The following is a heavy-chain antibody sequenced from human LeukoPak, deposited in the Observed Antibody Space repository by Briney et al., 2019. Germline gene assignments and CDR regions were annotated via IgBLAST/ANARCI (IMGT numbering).Heavy chain of an antibody. D-gene: IGHD3-22*01. V-gene: IGHV1-2*02. Sequence: ASVKVSCKASGYTFTTYAMNWVRQAPGQGLEWMGWINPNSGGTNYAQKFQGRVTMTRDTSISTAYMELSRLRSDDTAVYYCARVMSYDSSGYWVYWGQGTLVTVSS. CDR3: ARVMSYDSSGYWVY. CDR2: INPNSGGT. J-gene: IGHJ4*02. CDR1: GYTFTTYA.